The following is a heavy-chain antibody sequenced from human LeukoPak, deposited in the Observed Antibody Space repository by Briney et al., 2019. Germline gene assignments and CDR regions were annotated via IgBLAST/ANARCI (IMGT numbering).Heavy chain of an antibody. J-gene: IGHJ3*02. CDR3: ARVIYYDSSGYYLPRAPDAFDI. V-gene: IGHV3-21*01. D-gene: IGHD3-22*01. Sequence: ETLSLTCAVYGGSFSGYYWSWIRQAPGKGLEWVSSISSSSSYIYYADSVKGRFTISRDNAKNSLYLQMNSLRAEDTAVYYCARVIYYDSSGYYLPRAPDAFDIWGQGTMVTVSS. CDR1: GGSFSGYY. CDR2: ISSSSSYI.